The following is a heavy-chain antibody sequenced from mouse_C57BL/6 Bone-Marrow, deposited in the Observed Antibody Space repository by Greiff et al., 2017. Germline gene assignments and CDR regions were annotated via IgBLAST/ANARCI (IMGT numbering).Heavy chain of an antibody. CDR2: IDPSDRYT. CDR1: GYTFTSYW. J-gene: IGHJ1*03. CDR3: ARDDSWYLDV. D-gene: IGHD2-4*01. V-gene: IGHV1-50*01. Sequence: QVQLQQPGAELVKPGASVKLSCKASGYTFTSYWMQWVNQRPGQGLEWIGEIDPSDRYTNYNQKFKGKATLTVDTSSSTAYMQLSSLTSEDSAVYYCARDDSWYLDVWGTGTAVTVSS.